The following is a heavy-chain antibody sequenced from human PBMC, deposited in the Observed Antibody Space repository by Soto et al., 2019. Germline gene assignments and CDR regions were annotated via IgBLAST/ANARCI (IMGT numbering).Heavy chain of an antibody. CDR1: GGSFSGYY. V-gene: IGHV4-34*01. D-gene: IGHD2-15*01. J-gene: IGHJ3*02. CDR3: ARGDIVVVVAGPDAFDI. CDR2: INHSGST. Sequence: SETLSLTCAFYGGSFSGYYWSWIRQPPGKGLEWIGEINHSGSTNYNPSLKSRVTISVDTSKNQFSLKLSSVTAADTAVYYCARGDIVVVVAGPDAFDIWGQGTMVTFSS.